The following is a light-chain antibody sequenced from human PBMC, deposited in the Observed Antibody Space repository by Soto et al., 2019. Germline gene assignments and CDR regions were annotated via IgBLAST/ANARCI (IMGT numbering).Light chain of an antibody. CDR2: DAS. CDR3: QQFNAYPLT. Sequence: ATQLTQSPSSLSASLGDRVIITCRASQDISSALAWFQQKPGKTPKLLISDASTLESGVPSRFSGSGSGTDFTLTIISLQPEDFAAYYCQQFNAYPLTFGGGTKVGI. CDR1: QDISSA. V-gene: IGKV1-13*02. J-gene: IGKJ4*01.